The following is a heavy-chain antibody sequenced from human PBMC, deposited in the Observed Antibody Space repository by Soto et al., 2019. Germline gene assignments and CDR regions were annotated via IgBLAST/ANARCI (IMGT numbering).Heavy chain of an antibody. CDR1: GFSLSARGEG. J-gene: IGHJ3*02. Sequence: QITLKESGPTLVKPTETLTLTCTFSGFSLSARGEGVGWIHQPPGKALEWLAIIYWDDDKRYSPSLRTTFTITKDTSKNQVVLTMTNMDPVDTATYFCAHRPFNSAWHDAYDIWGPGTMVTVSS. CDR2: IYWDDDK. CDR3: AHRPFNSAWHDAYDI. V-gene: IGHV2-5*02. D-gene: IGHD5-18*01.